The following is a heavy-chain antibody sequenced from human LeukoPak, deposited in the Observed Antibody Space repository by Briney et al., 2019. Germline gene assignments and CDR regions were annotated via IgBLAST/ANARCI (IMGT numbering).Heavy chain of an antibody. J-gene: IGHJ6*03. CDR1: GYSVSSDTAA. Sequence: SQTLSLTCAISGYSVSSDTAAWNWIRHSPSRGLEWLGRTYYRSSWYYDYAPSVKSRITINPDTSKNQFSLHLNSVTPDDTAVYYCARGPQLIGYYYIDVWGKGSTVTISS. CDR3: ARGPQLIGYYYIDV. D-gene: IGHD3-10*01. CDR2: TYYRSSWYY. V-gene: IGHV6-1*01.